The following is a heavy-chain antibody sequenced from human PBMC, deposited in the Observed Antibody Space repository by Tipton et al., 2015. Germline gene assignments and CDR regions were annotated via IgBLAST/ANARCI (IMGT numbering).Heavy chain of an antibody. CDR1: GYRFTSYW. CDR3: ARRLPYFEWSKVYYFDY. Sequence: QLVQSGAEVKKPGESLKISCQGSGYRFTSYWIGWVRQMPGKGLEWVGIIHPSDSETKYSPSFEGLVTISADKSTSTAYLQWSSLKASDTAVYYCARRLPYFEWSKVYYFDYWGQGSPVTVSP. CDR2: IHPSDSET. J-gene: IGHJ4*02. V-gene: IGHV5-51*01. D-gene: IGHD3-9*01.